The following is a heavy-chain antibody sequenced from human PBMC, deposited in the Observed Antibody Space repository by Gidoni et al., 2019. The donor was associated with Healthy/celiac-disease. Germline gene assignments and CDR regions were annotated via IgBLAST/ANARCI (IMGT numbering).Heavy chain of an antibody. CDR1: GDTFTSHG. J-gene: IGHJ3*02. CDR2: ISAYNGNT. Sequence: QAQLVQSGAEVKKPGASVKASCKASGDTFTSHGISWVRQAPGQGLEWMGGISAYNGNTNYAQKLQGRVTMTTDTSTSTAYMELRSLRSDDTAVYYCARDIVVVPAAIPADAFDIWGQGTMVTVSS. CDR3: ARDIVVVPAAIPADAFDI. V-gene: IGHV1-18*01. D-gene: IGHD2-2*02.